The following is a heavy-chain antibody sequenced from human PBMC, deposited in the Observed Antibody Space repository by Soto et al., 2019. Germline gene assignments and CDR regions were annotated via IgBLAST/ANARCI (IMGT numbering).Heavy chain of an antibody. D-gene: IGHD6-6*01. V-gene: IGHV1-18*01. CDR1: GYTFTSYG. CDR2: TSIYNGNT. J-gene: IGHJ3*02. Sequence: VQLVQSGAEVKKPGASVKVSCKASGYTFTSYGIIWVRQAPGQGLEWMGWTSIYNGNTTYAQKLQGRVTMTTDTSTNTAYMDLRSLRSDDTAVYYCARRGPYSSSPLSNAFDIWGQGTMVTVSS. CDR3: ARRGPYSSSPLSNAFDI.